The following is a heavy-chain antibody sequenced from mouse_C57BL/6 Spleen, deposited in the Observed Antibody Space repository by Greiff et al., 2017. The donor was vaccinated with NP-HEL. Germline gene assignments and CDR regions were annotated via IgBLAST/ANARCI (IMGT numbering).Heavy chain of an antibody. CDR1: GYTFTDYE. J-gene: IGHJ2*01. V-gene: IGHV1-15*01. CDR2: IDPETGGT. D-gene: IGHD1-1*01. Sequence: VQLQQSGAELVRPGASVTLSCKASGYTFTDYEMHWVKQTPVHGLEWIGAIDPETGGTAYNQRFKGKAILTADKSSSTAYMELRSLTSEDSAVYYCTRFFITTVVHFDYWGQGTTLTVAS. CDR3: TRFFITTVVHFDY.